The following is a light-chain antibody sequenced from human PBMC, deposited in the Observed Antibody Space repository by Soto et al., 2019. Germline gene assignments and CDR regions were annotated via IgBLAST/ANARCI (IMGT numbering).Light chain of an antibody. CDR2: GAS. CDR3: QHYDNWPPWT. J-gene: IGKJ1*01. CDR1: QSVSSY. V-gene: IGKV3-15*01. Sequence: EIVLTQSQGPLSFSTGERATLSCRASQSVSSYLAWYQQKPGQAPRLLIYGASTRANDIPARFSGSGSGTEFTLTIRSLQSEDIAVYYCQHYDNWPPWTFGQGTKVDIK.